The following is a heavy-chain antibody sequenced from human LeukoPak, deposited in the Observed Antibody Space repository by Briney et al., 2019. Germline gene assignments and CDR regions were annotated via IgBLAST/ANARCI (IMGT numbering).Heavy chain of an antibody. J-gene: IGHJ3*02. CDR3: ARERDVAQGGAFDM. D-gene: IGHD2-15*01. CDR1: GGSISSYY. V-gene: IGHV4-4*07. Sequence: PSETLSLTCTVSGGSISSYYWSWIRQPAGKGLEWIGRIYTSGSTNYNPSLKSRVTISVDTSKNQFSLNLRFVTAADTAVYYCARERDVAQGGAFDMWGQGTMVTVSS. CDR2: IYTSGST.